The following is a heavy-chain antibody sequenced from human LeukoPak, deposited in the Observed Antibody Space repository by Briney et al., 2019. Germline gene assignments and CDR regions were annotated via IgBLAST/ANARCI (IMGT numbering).Heavy chain of an antibody. Sequence: GGSLRPSCAASGFTFSSYWMSWVRQAPGKGLEWVANIKQDGSEKYYVDSVRGRFTISRDNAKNSLYLQMNSLRAEDTAVYYCARFGYGRYYFDYWGQGTLVTVSS. CDR3: ARFGYGRYYFDY. J-gene: IGHJ4*02. CDR1: GFTFSSYW. V-gene: IGHV3-7*01. CDR2: IKQDGSEK. D-gene: IGHD1-26*01.